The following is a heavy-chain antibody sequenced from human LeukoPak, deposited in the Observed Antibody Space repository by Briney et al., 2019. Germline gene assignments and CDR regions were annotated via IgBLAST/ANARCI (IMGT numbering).Heavy chain of an antibody. D-gene: IGHD3-9*01. CDR1: GGFISSYY. J-gene: IGHJ5*02. Sequence: SETLSLTCTVSGGFISSYYWSWIRQPPGKGLEWIGYIYYSGSTNYNPSLKSRVTISVDTSKNQFSLKLSSVTAADTAVYYCARQGDILTGSGFWFDPWGQGTLVTVSS. V-gene: IGHV4-59*08. CDR3: ARQGDILTGSGFWFDP. CDR2: IYYSGST.